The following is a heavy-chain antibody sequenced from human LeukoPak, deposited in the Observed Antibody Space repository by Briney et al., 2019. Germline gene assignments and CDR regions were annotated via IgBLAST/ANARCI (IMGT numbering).Heavy chain of an antibody. CDR2: IIPIFGTA. CDR3: ARDEWSAAAGTSYNWFDP. CDR1: GGTFSSYA. J-gene: IGHJ5*02. Sequence: SVKVSCKASGGTFSSYAVSWVRQAPGQGLEWMGGIIPIFGTANYAQKFQGRVTITADKSTSTAYMELSSLRSEDTAVYYCARDEWSAAAGTSYNWFDPWGQGTLVTVSS. D-gene: IGHD6-13*01. V-gene: IGHV1-69*06.